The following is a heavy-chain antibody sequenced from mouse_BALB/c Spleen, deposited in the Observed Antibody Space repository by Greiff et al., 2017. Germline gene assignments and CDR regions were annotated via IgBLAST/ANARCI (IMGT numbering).Heavy chain of an antibody. CDR1: GYTFTSYW. D-gene: IGHD1-1*01. V-gene: IGHV1-7*01. CDR3: ARGYGSSYYYAMDY. CDR2: INPSTGYT. J-gene: IGHJ4*01. Sequence: VQVVESGAELAKPGASVKMSCKASGYTFTSYWMHWVKQRPGQGLEWIGYINPSTGYTEYNQKFKDKATLTADKSSSTAYIQLSSLTSEDSAVYYCARGYGSSYYYAMDYWGQGTSVTVSS.